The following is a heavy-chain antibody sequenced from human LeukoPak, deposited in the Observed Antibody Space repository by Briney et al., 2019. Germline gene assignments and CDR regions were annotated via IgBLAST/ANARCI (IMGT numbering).Heavy chain of an antibody. CDR3: ARGPSGAAAGYLSGAFLNY. J-gene: IGHJ4*02. CDR1: GYTFTGYY. CDR2: INPNSGGT. D-gene: IGHD2-15*01. Sequence: ASVKVSCKASGYTFTGYYLHWVRQAPGQGLEWMGWINPNSGGTNCAQKLQGRVTMTRDTSITTAYLELSRLKSDDTAAYYCARGPSGAAAGYLSGAFLNYWGQGTLVTVSS. V-gene: IGHV1-2*02.